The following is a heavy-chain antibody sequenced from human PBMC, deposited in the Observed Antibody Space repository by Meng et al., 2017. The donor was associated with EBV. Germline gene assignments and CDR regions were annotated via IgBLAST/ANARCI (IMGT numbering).Heavy chain of an antibody. CDR1: GVSVTSGAYH. V-gene: IGHV4-61*08. J-gene: IGHJ4*02. D-gene: IGHD2/OR15-2a*01. CDR2: IYDTGIT. CDR3: AKSRSSTPGIVDD. Sequence: QVPLQESGPGLLKPSETLSLTCIVSGVSVTSGAYHWSWIRQSPGKGLEWIGYIYDTGITIYNPSLKSRVTISLETSKNQFSLKVNSVTTADTAVYYCAKSRSSTPGIVDDWGQGTLVTVSS.